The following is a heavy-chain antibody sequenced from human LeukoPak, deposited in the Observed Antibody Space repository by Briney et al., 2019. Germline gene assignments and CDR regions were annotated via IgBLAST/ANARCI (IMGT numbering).Heavy chain of an antibody. CDR2: IRYDGSNK. CDR3: AKEWFGEAYFDY. D-gene: IGHD3-10*01. CDR1: GFTFSSYG. J-gene: IGHJ4*02. Sequence: PGGSLRLSCAASGFTFSSYGMHWVRQAPGKGPEWVAFIRYDGSNKYYADSVKGRFTISRDNSKNTLYLQMNSLRAEDTAVYYCAKEWFGEAYFDYWGQGTLVTVSS. V-gene: IGHV3-30*02.